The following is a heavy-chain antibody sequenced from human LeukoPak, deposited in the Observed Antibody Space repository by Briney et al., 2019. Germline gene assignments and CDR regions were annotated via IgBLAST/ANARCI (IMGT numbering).Heavy chain of an antibody. V-gene: IGHV5-51*01. J-gene: IGHJ4*02. CDR1: GYSFTSYW. CDR3: ARLGKVVAAAGTAYH. CDR2: IYPGDSDT. D-gene: IGHD6-13*01. Sequence: GESLKISCKGSGYSFTSYWIGWVRQMPGKGLEWMGIIYPGDSDTRYSPSFQGQVTISADKSISTAYLQWSSLKASDTAMYCCARLGKVVAAAGTAYHWGQGTLVTVSS.